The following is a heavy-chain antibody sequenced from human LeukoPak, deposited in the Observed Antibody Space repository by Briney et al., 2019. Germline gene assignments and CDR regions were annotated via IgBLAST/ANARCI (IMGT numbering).Heavy chain of an antibody. J-gene: IGHJ4*02. CDR3: ARGSIPPDY. Sequence: PGGSLRLSCVASGFTFSSYEFNWVRQAPGKGLDWVAFISSSGTTIYYTDSVKGRFIISRDSSKNSLYLQMNSLRAEDTALYYCARGSIPPDYWGQGTLVTVSS. D-gene: IGHD2-21*01. CDR1: GFTFSSYE. CDR2: ISSSGTTI. V-gene: IGHV3-48*03.